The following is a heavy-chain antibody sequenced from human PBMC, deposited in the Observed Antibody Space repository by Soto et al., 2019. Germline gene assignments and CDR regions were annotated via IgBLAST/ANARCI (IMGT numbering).Heavy chain of an antibody. V-gene: IGHV3-74*01. D-gene: IGHD3-10*01. CDR3: ARSVRSGSFPYYYYAMDV. CDR1: GFTFSTYS. J-gene: IGHJ6*02. Sequence: GGSLRLSCAASGFTFSTYSMNWVRQAPGKGLAWVSRIKSDGSSTSYADSVKGRFTISRDNAKNTLDLQMHGLRAEDMAVYYCARSVRSGSFPYYYYAMDVWGQGTTVTVSS. CDR2: IKSDGSST.